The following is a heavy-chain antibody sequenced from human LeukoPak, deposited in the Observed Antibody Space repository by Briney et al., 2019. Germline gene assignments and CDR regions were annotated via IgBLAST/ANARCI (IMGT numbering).Heavy chain of an antibody. J-gene: IGHJ4*02. CDR3: ARRLFSSGWYRSSYFDD. Sequence: PSETLSLTCTVSGGSINSYYWTWIRQPPGKGLEWIGYIYYSGSTNYNPSLESRVTISVATSKNQFSLKLNSVTAADTAVYYCARRLFSSGWYRSSYFDDWSQGTLVTVSS. CDR2: IYYSGST. D-gene: IGHD6-19*01. V-gene: IGHV4-59*01. CDR1: GGSINSYY.